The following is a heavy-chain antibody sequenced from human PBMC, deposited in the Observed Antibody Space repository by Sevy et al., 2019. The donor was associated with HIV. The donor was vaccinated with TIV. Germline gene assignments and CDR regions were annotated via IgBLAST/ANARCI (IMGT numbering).Heavy chain of an antibody. CDR1: GFSFSINW. CDR2: MKQDGSEE. V-gene: IGHV3-7*01. CDR3: VREGLGGYSYSLDY. D-gene: IGHD5-18*01. Sequence: GESLKISCAASGFSFSINWMSWVRRAQGKGLEGVATMKQDGSEEDYVDSVKGSFTISRDNAKNSLFLQMNSLSAEDTAVYYCVREGLGGYSYSLDYWGHGTLVTVSS. J-gene: IGHJ4*01.